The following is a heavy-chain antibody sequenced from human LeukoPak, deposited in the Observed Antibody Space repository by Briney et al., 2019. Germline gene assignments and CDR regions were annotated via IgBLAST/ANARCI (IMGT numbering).Heavy chain of an antibody. Sequence: ASVKVSCKASGGTFSSYAISWVRQAPGQGLEWMGGIIPIFGTANYAQKFQGRVTITADESTSTAYMELSSLRSEDTAVYYCVRGHDSTGYFSYWGQGTLVTVSS. CDR3: VRGHDSTGYFSY. J-gene: IGHJ4*02. CDR2: IIPIFGTA. V-gene: IGHV1-69*13. CDR1: GGTFSSYA. D-gene: IGHD3-22*01.